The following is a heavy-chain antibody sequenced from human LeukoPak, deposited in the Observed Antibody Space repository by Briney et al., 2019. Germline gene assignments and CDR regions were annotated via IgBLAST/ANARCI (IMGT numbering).Heavy chain of an antibody. CDR1: GFTFSSYG. Sequence: GGSLRLSCAASGFTFSSYGMSWVRQAPGKVLEWVSYISSSGSTIYYADSVKGRFTISRDNSKNTLYLQMNNLRAEDTAVYYCTKTYCGGGSCYYFDYWGQGTLVTVSS. V-gene: IGHV3-48*01. J-gene: IGHJ4*02. CDR2: ISSSGSTI. D-gene: IGHD2-15*01. CDR3: TKTYCGGGSCYYFDY.